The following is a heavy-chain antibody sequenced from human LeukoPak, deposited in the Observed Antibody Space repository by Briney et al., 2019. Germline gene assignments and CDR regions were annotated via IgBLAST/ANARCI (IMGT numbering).Heavy chain of an antibody. D-gene: IGHD6-19*01. CDR2: ISSSGSTI. CDR3: ASHRRRDSSPPHFDY. V-gene: IGHV3-11*01. Sequence: GGSLRLSCAASGFTFSDYYMSWIRQAPGKGLEWVSYISSSGSTIYYADSVKGRFTISRDNAKNSLYLQMNSLRAEDTAVYYCASHRRRDSSPPHFDYWGQGTLVTVSS. J-gene: IGHJ4*02. CDR1: GFTFSDYY.